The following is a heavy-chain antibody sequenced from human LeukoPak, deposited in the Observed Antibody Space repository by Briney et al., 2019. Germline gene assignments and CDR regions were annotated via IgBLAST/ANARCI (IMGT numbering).Heavy chain of an antibody. CDR3: AKDLNGDHYSDY. CDR2: ISSSGSTI. J-gene: IGHJ4*02. V-gene: IGHV3-48*03. Sequence: GGSLRLSCAASGFIFSSYEMNWVRQAPGKGLEWVSYISSSGSTIYYADSVKGRFTISRDNAKNSLYLQMNSLRAEDTAVYYCAKDLNGDHYSDYWGQGTLVTVSS. CDR1: GFIFSSYE. D-gene: IGHD4-17*01.